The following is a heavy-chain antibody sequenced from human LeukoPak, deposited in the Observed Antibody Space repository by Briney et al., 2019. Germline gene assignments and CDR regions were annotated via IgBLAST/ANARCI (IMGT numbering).Heavy chain of an antibody. Sequence: SETLSLTCTVSGGSIGSYYWSWIRQPPGKGLEWIGYIYYSGSTNYNPSLKSRVTISVDTSKNQFSLKLSSVTAADTAVYYCARDRGYGGYDFDYWGQGTLVTVSS. CDR1: GGSIGSYY. CDR2: IYYSGST. V-gene: IGHV4-59*01. J-gene: IGHJ4*02. CDR3: ARDRGYGGYDFDY. D-gene: IGHD5-12*01.